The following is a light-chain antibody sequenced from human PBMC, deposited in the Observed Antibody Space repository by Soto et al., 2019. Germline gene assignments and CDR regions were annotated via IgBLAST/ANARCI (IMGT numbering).Light chain of an antibody. Sequence: EIVLTQSPGTLSLSPGEGATLSCRAGQSVSILLAWYQQKRGRAPRPLIHGATTRATGIPARFRRPGSGTEFPPPLRRPPSEDFAVYYCQPYNNWPRTFRQGTKVDIK. CDR2: GAT. V-gene: IGKV3-15*01. J-gene: IGKJ1*01. CDR1: QSVSIL. CDR3: QPYNNWPRT.